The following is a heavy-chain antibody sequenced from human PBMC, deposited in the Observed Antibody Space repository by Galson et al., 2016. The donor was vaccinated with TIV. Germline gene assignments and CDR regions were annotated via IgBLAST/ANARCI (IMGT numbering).Heavy chain of an antibody. J-gene: IGHJ4*02. Sequence: QSGAEVKKPGASVKVSCKTSGYTFTSYGITWVRQAPGQGLEWMGWISTYNGNTNYAQKLQGRVSITRDTSTGTAYMELTSLRPDDTAVYYCGRPAMTGDFVYWGQGTLVTDSS. CDR2: ISTYNGNT. D-gene: IGHD1-14*01. V-gene: IGHV1-18*01. CDR3: GRPAMTGDFVY. CDR1: GYTFTSYG.